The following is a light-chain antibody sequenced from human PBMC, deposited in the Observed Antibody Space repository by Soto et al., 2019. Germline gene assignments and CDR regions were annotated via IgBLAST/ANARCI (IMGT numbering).Light chain of an antibody. CDR2: DAS. CDR3: QQYNNFWT. CDR1: QSISSW. J-gene: IGKJ1*01. Sequence: DIQMIQSPSTLSASVGDRVTITCRASQSISSWLAWYQQKPGKAPRLLIYDASYLERGVPSRFIGSRSGTEFTLTISDLQPDDLATDYCQQYNNFWTFGPGTKVEI. V-gene: IGKV1-5*01.